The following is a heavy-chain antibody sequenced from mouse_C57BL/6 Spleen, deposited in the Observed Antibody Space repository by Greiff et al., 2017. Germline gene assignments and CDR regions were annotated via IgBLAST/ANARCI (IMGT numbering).Heavy chain of an antibody. CDR2: INPSSGYT. Sequence: VQLQQSGAELARPGASVKMSCKASGYTFTSYTMHWVKQRPGQGLEWIGYINPSSGYTKYNQKFKDKATLTADKSSSTAYMQLSSLTSEDSAVYYCEREYYDYDEAMGYWGQGTSVTVSS. V-gene: IGHV1-4*01. CDR3: EREYYDYDEAMGY. CDR1: GYTFTSYT. J-gene: IGHJ4*01. D-gene: IGHD2-4*01.